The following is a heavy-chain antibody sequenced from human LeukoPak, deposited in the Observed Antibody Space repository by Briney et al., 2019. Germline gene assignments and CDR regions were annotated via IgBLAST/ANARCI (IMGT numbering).Heavy chain of an antibody. D-gene: IGHD6-6*01. CDR2: IIPIFGTA. V-gene: IGHV1-69*05. CDR1: GGTFSSYA. J-gene: IGHJ4*02. Sequence: SVKVSCKASGGTFSSYAVSWVRQAPGQGLEWMGRIIPIFGTANYAQKFQGRVTITTDESTSTAYMELSSLRSEDTAVYYCAREPGRGIAARPEDYWGQGTLVTVSS. CDR3: AREPGRGIAARPEDY.